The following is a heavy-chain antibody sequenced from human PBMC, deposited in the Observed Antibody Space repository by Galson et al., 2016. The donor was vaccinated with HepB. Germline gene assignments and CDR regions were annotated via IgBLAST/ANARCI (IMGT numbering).Heavy chain of an antibody. V-gene: IGHV3-33*01. CDR3: ARDGPKSPYSYYYYYGMDV. D-gene: IGHD4-11*01. CDR2: IWYDGSNK. J-gene: IGHJ6*02. Sequence: SLRLSCAASGFTFSTYGMHWVRQAPGKGLEWVAAIWYDGSNKYYGDSVKGRTIISRDNNNNTLYLQMNSLRAEDTAVYYCARDGPKSPYSYYYYYGMDVWDQETTVIVS. CDR1: GFTFSTYG.